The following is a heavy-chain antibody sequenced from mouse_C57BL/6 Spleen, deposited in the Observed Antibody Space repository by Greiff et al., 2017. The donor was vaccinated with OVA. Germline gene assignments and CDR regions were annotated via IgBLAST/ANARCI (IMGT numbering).Heavy chain of an antibody. Sequence: VQLQQSGPELVKPGASVKISCKASGYSFTGYYMNWVKQSPEKSLEWIGEINPSTGGTTYNQKFKAKATLTVDKSSSTAYMQLKSLTSEDSAVHYCAREITTDYWGQGTSVTVSS. J-gene: IGHJ4*01. CDR1: GYSFTGYY. V-gene: IGHV1-42*01. CDR3: AREITTDY. CDR2: INPSTGGT.